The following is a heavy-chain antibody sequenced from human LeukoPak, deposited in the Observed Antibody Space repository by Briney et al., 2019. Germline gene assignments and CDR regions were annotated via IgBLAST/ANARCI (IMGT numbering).Heavy chain of an antibody. Sequence: GGSLRLSCAASGFTFSGYDMHWVRQATGEGLEWVSAIGTGGDTYYTGSVKGRFTISRENAKNSLYLQMNNLRAGDTAVFYCARSLGYFDLWGQGSLVTVSS. CDR2: IGTGGDT. CDR1: GFTFSGYD. J-gene: IGHJ4*02. CDR3: ARSLGYFDL. V-gene: IGHV3-13*04. D-gene: IGHD6-6*01.